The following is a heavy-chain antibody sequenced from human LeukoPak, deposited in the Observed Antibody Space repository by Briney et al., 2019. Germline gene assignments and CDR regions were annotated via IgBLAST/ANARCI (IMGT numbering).Heavy chain of an antibody. D-gene: IGHD3-10*01. Sequence: ASVKVSCKASGYTFTSYGISWVRQAPGQGLEWMGWINPNSGGTNYAQKFQGRVTMTRDTSISTAYMELSRLRSDDTAVYYCARSAMVRGVPALGYWGQGTLVTVSS. V-gene: IGHV1-2*02. CDR1: GYTFTSYG. CDR3: ARSAMVRGVPALGY. J-gene: IGHJ4*02. CDR2: INPNSGGT.